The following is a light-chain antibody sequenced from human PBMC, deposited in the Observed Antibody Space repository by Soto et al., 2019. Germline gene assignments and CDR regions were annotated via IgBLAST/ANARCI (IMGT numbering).Light chain of an antibody. CDR2: DAS. J-gene: IGKJ5*01. Sequence: EIVLTQSPATLSLSPGERATLSCRASQSVSNYLAWYQQKPGQAPRLLLYDASNRATGIPARFSGSGSGTAFTLTIGSLEPEDFAVYYCQQRSNRPITFGQGTRLEIK. CDR1: QSVSNY. V-gene: IGKV3-11*01. CDR3: QQRSNRPIT.